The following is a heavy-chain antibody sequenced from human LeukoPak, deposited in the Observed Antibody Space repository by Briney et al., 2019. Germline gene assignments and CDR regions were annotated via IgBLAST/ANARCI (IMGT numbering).Heavy chain of an antibody. D-gene: IGHD1-26*01. Sequence: GGSLRLSCAASGFAFSSYAMTWVRQPPGKGLEGVSSITGSAANTYYADSVKGRFTISRDNSKNTLYLQMNSLRAEDTAVYYCAKRYSGTSGLYNFDYWGQGTLVTVSS. V-gene: IGHV3-23*01. J-gene: IGHJ4*02. CDR1: GFAFSSYA. CDR3: AKRYSGTSGLYNFDY. CDR2: ITGSAANT.